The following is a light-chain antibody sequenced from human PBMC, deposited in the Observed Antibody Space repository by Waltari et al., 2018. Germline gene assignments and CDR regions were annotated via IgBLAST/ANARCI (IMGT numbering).Light chain of an antibody. J-gene: IGKJ4*01. Sequence: DIQMTQSPSSVSAFVGDRVTITCRASQSISNWLAWYQQKPGKAPKLLIDGASDLNSGVPSRFSGSGAGTDFTLTISSLQAEDFATYYCQQVNSFPATFGGGTTVEIK. CDR3: QQVNSFPAT. CDR2: GAS. V-gene: IGKV1-12*01. CDR1: QSISNW.